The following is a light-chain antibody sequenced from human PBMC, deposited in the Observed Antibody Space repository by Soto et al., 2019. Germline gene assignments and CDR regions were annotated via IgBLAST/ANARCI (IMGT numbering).Light chain of an antibody. J-gene: IGLJ1*01. CDR2: DVS. Sequence: QSALTQPRSVSGSPGQSVTISCTGTSSDVCGYNYVSWYQQHPGKAPKVMIYDVSKRPSGVPDRLSGSKSGNTASLTISGLQAEDEADYYCCSYAGSSSYVFGAGTKVTVL. V-gene: IGLV2-11*01. CDR3: CSYAGSSSYV. CDR1: SSDVCGYNY.